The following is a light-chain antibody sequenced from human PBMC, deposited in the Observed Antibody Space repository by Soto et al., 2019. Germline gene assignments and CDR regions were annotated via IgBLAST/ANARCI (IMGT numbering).Light chain of an antibody. V-gene: IGLV2-14*01. CDR2: EVS. CDR3: SSYRSSNTV. J-gene: IGLJ2*01. CDR1: SSDVGGNKY. Sequence: QSALTQPASVSGSPGQSITISCTGSSSDVGGNKYVSWYQQHPGKAPKLMIYEVSNRPSGVSNRFSGSKSGNTASLTISGLQAEDEADYYCSSYRSSNTVFGGGTKLTVL.